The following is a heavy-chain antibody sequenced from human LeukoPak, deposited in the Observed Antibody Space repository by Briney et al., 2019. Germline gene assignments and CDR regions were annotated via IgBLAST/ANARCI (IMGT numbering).Heavy chain of an antibody. Sequence: TGGSLRLSCAASGFTFSSYAMHWVRQAPGKGLEWVAVISYDGSNKYYADSVKGRFTISRDNSKNTLYLQMNSLRAEDTAVYYCTRGSGYYPRYWGQGTLVTVSS. CDR1: GFTFSSYA. CDR3: TRGSGYYPRY. J-gene: IGHJ4*02. CDR2: ISYDGSNK. D-gene: IGHD3-3*01. V-gene: IGHV3-30-3*01.